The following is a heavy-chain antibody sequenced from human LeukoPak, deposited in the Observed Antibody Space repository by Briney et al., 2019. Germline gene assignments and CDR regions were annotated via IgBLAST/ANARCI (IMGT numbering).Heavy chain of an antibody. D-gene: IGHD2-2*01. CDR2: ISAYNGNT. V-gene: IGHV1-18*04. CDR3: ARILFHCSSTSCYHPFDY. J-gene: IGHJ4*02. Sequence: ASVKVSCKASGYTFTSYGISWVRQAPGQGLEWMGWISAYNGNTNYAQKLQGRVTMTTDTSTSTAYMELRSLRSDDAAVYYCARILFHCSSTSCYHPFDYWGQGTVFTVSS. CDR1: GYTFTSYG.